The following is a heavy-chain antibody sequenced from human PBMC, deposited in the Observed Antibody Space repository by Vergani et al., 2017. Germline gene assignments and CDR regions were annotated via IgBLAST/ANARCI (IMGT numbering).Heavy chain of an antibody. J-gene: IGHJ4*02. CDR1: GFTFSSYA. Sequence: QVQLVESGGGVVQPGRSLRLSCAASGFTFSSYAMHWVRQAPGKGLEWVAVISYDGSNKYYADSVKGRFTISRDNSKNTLYLQMNSLRAEDTAVYYCAREAVEGDYPPPYFDYWGQGTLVTVSS. D-gene: IGHD4-17*01. V-gene: IGHV3-30-3*01. CDR3: AREAVEGDYPPPYFDY. CDR2: ISYDGSNK.